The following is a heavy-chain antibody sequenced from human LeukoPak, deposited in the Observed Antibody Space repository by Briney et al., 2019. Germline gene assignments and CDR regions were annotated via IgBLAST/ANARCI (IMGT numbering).Heavy chain of an antibody. CDR1: GFTFSSNA. D-gene: IGHD4-23*01. Sequence: GGSLRLSCAASGFTFSSNAMSWVRQAPGKGLEWVSAISGSDGITHYSDSVKGQFAISRDNSKNTLYLQMNSLRVEDTAVYYCAKDILRWAFDIWGQGTMVTVSS. CDR3: AKDILRWAFDI. CDR2: ISGSDGIT. J-gene: IGHJ3*02. V-gene: IGHV3-23*01.